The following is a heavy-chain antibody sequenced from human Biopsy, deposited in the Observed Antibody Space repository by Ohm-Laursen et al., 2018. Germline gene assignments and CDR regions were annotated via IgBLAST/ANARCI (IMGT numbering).Heavy chain of an antibody. CDR3: AKDRYNYTPIGGFSMDV. V-gene: IGHV3-30*18. D-gene: IGHD5-18*01. J-gene: IGHJ6*04. Sequence: SLRLSCSASGFTFNNYGMQWVRQAPGKGLEWVAFIFYDGSNTYYADSVKGRSTISRDNSRDTLYLQMSSLRAEDTAVYYCAKDRYNYTPIGGFSMDVWGKGTTVTVSS. CDR2: IFYDGSNT. CDR1: GFTFNNYG.